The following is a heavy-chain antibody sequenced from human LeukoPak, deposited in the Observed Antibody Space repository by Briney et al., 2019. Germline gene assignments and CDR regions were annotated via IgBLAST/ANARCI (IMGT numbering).Heavy chain of an antibody. Sequence: GESLKISCKGSGYSFTSYWIGWVRQMPGKGLEWMGIIYPGDPDTRYSPSFQGQVTISADKSISTAHLQWSSLKASDNAMYYCARQSRFGEFDYWGQGTLVTVSS. CDR1: GYSFTSYW. D-gene: IGHD3-10*01. CDR3: ARQSRFGEFDY. CDR2: IYPGDPDT. V-gene: IGHV5-51*01. J-gene: IGHJ4*02.